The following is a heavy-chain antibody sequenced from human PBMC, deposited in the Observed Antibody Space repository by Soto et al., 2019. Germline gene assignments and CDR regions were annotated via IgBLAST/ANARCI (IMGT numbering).Heavy chain of an antibody. D-gene: IGHD2-2*01. V-gene: IGHV4-31*03. CDR2: IYYSGST. CDR3: GRWAPAVFFAGAFDI. J-gene: IGHJ3*02. Sequence: QVQLQESGPGLVKPSQTLSLTCTVSGGSISSGGYYWSWIRQHPGKGLEWIGYIYYSGSTYYNPSLKSRFTISEDTSKNHFPLRRGFGPAADTAVYYGGRWAPAVFFAGAFDIGGKGTMVPVS. CDR1: GGSISSGGYY.